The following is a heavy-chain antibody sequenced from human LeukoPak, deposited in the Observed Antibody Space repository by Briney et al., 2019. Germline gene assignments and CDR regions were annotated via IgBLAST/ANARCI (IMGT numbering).Heavy chain of an antibody. CDR1: GGSISSSNW. Sequence: PETLSLTCAVSGGSISSSNWWSWVRQPPGKGLEWIGEIYHSGSTNYNPSLKCRVTISVDKSKNQFSLKLSSVTAADTALYYCARRGSGWYFPSDYWGQGTLVTVSS. CDR2: IYHSGST. V-gene: IGHV4-4*03. D-gene: IGHD6-19*01. J-gene: IGHJ4*02. CDR3: ARRGSGWYFPSDY.